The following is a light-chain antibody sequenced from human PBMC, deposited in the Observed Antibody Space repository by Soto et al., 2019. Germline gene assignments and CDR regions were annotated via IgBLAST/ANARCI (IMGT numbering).Light chain of an antibody. V-gene: IGLV2-14*01. CDR2: GVS. J-gene: IGLJ2*01. CDR3: SSYTGSSTVV. Sequence: QSALTQPASVSGSPGQSITISCTGTSSDVGGYNYVSWYQQHPAKAPKLIIYGVSNRPSGVSNHFSGSKSGNTASLTISGLQAEDEADYYCSSYTGSSTVVFGRGTQLTVL. CDR1: SSDVGGYNY.